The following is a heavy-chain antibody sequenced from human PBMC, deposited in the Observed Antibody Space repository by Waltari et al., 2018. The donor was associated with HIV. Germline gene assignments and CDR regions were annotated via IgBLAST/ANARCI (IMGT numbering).Heavy chain of an antibody. CDR2: ISSSSSYI. Sequence: EVQLVESGGGLVKPGGSLRLSCAASGFTFSSYSMNWVRQAPGKVLEWVSSISSSSSYIYYADSVKGRFTISRDNAKNSLYLQMNSLRAEDTAVYYCARDLDGDYVAYFQHWGQGTLVTVSS. D-gene: IGHD4-17*01. CDR3: ARDLDGDYVAYFQH. J-gene: IGHJ1*01. CDR1: GFTFSSYS. V-gene: IGHV3-21*01.